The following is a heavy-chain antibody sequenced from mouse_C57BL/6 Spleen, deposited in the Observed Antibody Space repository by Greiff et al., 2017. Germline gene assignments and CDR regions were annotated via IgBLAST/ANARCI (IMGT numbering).Heavy chain of an antibody. V-gene: IGHV1-9*01. CDR3: ARRAYYYGSSYWYFDV. CDR1: GYTFTGYW. Sequence: QVQLQQSGAELMKPGASVKLSCKATGYTFTGYWIEWVKQRPGHGLEWIGEILPGSGSTNYNEKFKGKATFTADPSSNTAYMQLSSLTTEDSAIYYCARRAYYYGSSYWYFDVWGTGTTVTVSS. D-gene: IGHD1-1*01. J-gene: IGHJ1*03. CDR2: ILPGSGST.